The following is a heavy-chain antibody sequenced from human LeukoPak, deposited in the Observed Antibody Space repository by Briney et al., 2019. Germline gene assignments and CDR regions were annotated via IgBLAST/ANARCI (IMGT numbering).Heavy chain of an antibody. CDR3: FRDDGPGT. J-gene: IGHJ5*02. CDR1: GFTFSRYW. CDR2: IKEDGSEA. D-gene: IGHD3-10*01. V-gene: IGHV3-7*01. Sequence: GGSLRLSCVASGFTFSRYWMSWVRQAPGKGPEWVANIKEDGSEAYYMDSVRGRFTISRDNAETSLHLQMDSLRAEDTAVYYCFRDDGPGTWGQGTLVTVSS.